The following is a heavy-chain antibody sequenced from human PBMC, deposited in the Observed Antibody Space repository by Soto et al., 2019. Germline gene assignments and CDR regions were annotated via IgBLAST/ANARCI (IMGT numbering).Heavy chain of an antibody. J-gene: IGHJ6*02. CDR3: ARDARAHVVVPAGDYHYYYGMDV. D-gene: IGHD2-2*01. Sequence: SGTLSLACAVSGGSISSGDYYWSWIRQPPGKGLEWIGYIYYSGSTYYNPSLKSRVTISVDTSKSQFSLKLSSVTAADTAVYYCARDARAHVVVPAGDYHYYYGMDVWGQGTTVTVSS. V-gene: IGHV4-30-4*01. CDR2: IYYSGST. CDR1: GGSISSGDYY.